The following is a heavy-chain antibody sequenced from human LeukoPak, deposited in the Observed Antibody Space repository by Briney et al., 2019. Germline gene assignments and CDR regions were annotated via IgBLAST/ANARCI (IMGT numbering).Heavy chain of an antibody. J-gene: IGHJ6*02. CDR3: AREFIVVVPAARDSYYYYGMDV. D-gene: IGHD2-2*01. Sequence: SVKVSCKASGGTFSSYAISWVRQAPGQGLEWMGRIIPILGIANYAQKFQGRVTITADKSTSTAYMELSSLRSEDTAVYYCAREFIVVVPAARDSYYYYGMDVWGQGTTVTVSS. CDR1: GGTFSSYA. V-gene: IGHV1-69*04. CDR2: IIPILGIA.